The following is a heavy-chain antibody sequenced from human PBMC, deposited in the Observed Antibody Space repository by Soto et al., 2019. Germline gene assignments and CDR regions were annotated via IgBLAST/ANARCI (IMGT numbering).Heavy chain of an antibody. CDR2: IYYRGST. Sequence: QVQLQESGPGLVKPSQTLSLTCTVSGGSISSGDYYWSWIRQPPGKGLEWIGYIYYRGSTSYNPSLKSRVIISVDTSKNQFSLKLSSVTATDTAIFYCARFRRFGEKFGAYWGQGTLVTVSS. D-gene: IGHD3-10*01. J-gene: IGHJ4*02. CDR1: GGSISSGDYY. V-gene: IGHV4-30-4*01. CDR3: ARFRRFGEKFGAY.